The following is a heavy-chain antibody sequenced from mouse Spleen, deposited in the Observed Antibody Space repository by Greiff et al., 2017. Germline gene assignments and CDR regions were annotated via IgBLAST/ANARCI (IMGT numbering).Heavy chain of an antibody. V-gene: IGHV5-12*02. J-gene: IGHJ4*01. CDR1: GFTFSDYY. CDR2: ISNGGGST. CDR3: ARRGDFYAMDY. Sequence: EVKLMESGGGLVQPGGSLKLSCATSGFTFSDYYMYWVRQTPEKRLEWVAYISNGGGSTYYPDTVKGRFTISRDNAKNTLYLQMSRLKSEDTAMYYCARRGDFYAMDYWGQGTSVTVSS.